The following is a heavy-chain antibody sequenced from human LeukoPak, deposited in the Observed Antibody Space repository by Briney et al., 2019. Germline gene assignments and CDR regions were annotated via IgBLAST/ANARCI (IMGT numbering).Heavy chain of an antibody. Sequence: SETLSLTCTVSGGSISSYYWSWIRQPPGKGLEWSGYIYYSGSTNYNPSLKSRVTISVDTSKNQFSLKLSSVTAADTAVYYCAREGAYGDYAIDYSGQGTLVTVSS. V-gene: IGHV4-59*01. CDR2: IYYSGST. CDR1: GGSISSYY. J-gene: IGHJ4*02. CDR3: AREGAYGDYAIDY. D-gene: IGHD4-17*01.